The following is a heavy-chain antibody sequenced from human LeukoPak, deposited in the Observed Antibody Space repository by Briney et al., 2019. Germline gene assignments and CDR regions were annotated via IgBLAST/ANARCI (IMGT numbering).Heavy chain of an antibody. Sequence: ASVKVSCKASGYTFTTYDINWVRQATGQGLEWMGWMNPNSGNTSYTQKFQGRVTMTSNTSKSTAYMDLSSLRSEDTAVYYCARGRGSGHKENWFDPWGQGTLVTVSS. CDR1: GYTFTTYD. CDR2: MNPNSGNT. J-gene: IGHJ5*02. D-gene: IGHD6-19*01. V-gene: IGHV1-8*01. CDR3: ARGRGSGHKENWFDP.